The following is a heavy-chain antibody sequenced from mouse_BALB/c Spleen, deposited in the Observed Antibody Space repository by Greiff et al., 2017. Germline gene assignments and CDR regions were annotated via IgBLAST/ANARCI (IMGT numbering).Heavy chain of an antibody. Sequence: VQLQQSGPELVKPGASVKLSCKASGYTFTDYVISWVKQRTGQGLEWIGEIYPGSGSTYYNEKFKGKATLTADKSSNTAYMQLSSLTSEDSAVFICARNGNSMYFDDWGQGTTLTVSS. V-gene: IGHV1-81*01. J-gene: IGHJ2*01. CDR1: GYTFTDYV. D-gene: IGHD2-1*01. CDR2: IYPGSGST. CDR3: ARNGNSMYFDD.